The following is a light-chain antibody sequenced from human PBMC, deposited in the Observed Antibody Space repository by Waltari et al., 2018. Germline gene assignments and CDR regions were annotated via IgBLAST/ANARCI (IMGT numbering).Light chain of an antibody. Sequence: QSVLTQPPSASGTPGQKVTISCNGSSYNIGSNYVYWYEQLTGTAPKLLIFKNNTRPSVFPDRFSDSMSGTSASLSINGLRSEYDADYYCAAWYDSLSGLVLGGGTKVTVL. J-gene: IGLJ3*02. CDR3: AAWYDSLSGLV. V-gene: IGLV1-47*01. CDR2: KNN. CDR1: SYNIGSNY.